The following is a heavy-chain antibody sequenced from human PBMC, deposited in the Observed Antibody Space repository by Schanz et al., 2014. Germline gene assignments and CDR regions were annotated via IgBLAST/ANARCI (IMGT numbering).Heavy chain of an antibody. Sequence: EMQLLESGGGLAQPGGSLRLSCAASGFTFSSYAMSWVRQAPGKGLEWISVISASGGDTYYADSVKGRFTISRDNSKTTVYLQMNSLRAEDTAVYYCAKDAENTAMITDYFDYWGQGTLVTVSS. J-gene: IGHJ4*02. CDR2: ISASGGDT. CDR3: AKDAENTAMITDYFDY. CDR1: GFTFSSYA. D-gene: IGHD5-18*01. V-gene: IGHV3-23*01.